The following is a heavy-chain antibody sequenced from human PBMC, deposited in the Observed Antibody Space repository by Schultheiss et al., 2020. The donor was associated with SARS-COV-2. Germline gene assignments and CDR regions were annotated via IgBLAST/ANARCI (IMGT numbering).Heavy chain of an antibody. CDR3: ARDRWDSYYYYGMDV. J-gene: IGHJ6*02. D-gene: IGHD1-26*01. Sequence: SQTLSLTCTVSGGSVSSGSYYWSWIRQPPGKGLEWIGYIYYSGSTNYNPSLKSRVTISVDTSKNQLSLKLSSVTAADTAVYYCARDRWDSYYYYGMDVWGQGTTVTVSS. CDR2: IYYSGST. CDR1: GGSVSSGSYY. V-gene: IGHV4-61*01.